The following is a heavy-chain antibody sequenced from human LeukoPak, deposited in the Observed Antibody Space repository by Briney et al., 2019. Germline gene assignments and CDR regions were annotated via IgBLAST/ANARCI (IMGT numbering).Heavy chain of an antibody. CDR3: ANLRAGVENYDILTGRY. D-gene: IGHD3-9*01. CDR2: ISGSGGST. V-gene: IGHV3-23*01. J-gene: IGHJ4*02. Sequence: GGSLRLSCAASGFTFSSYAMSWVRQAPGKGLEWVSAISGSGGSTYYADSVKGRFTISRDNSKNTLYLQMNSLRAEDTAVYYCANLRAGVENYDILTGRYWGQGTLVTVSS. CDR1: GFTFSSYA.